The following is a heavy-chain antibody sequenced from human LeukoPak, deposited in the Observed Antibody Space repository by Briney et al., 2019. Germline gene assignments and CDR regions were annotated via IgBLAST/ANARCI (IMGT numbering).Heavy chain of an antibody. CDR3: ARQGAAGKYYYYYMDV. CDR2: IYPGDSDT. J-gene: IGHJ6*03. V-gene: IGHV5-51*01. CDR1: GYSFTSYW. Sequence: GESLKISCKSSGYSFTSYWIGWVRQMPGKGLEWMGIIYPGDSDTRYSPSFQGQVTISADKSISTAYLQWSNLKASDTAMYYCARQGAAGKYYYYYMDVWGKGTTVTVSS. D-gene: IGHD6-13*01.